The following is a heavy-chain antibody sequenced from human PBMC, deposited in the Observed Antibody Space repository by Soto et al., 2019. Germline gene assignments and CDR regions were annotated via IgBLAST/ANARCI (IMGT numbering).Heavy chain of an antibody. V-gene: IGHV1-2*02. Sequence: VASVKVSCKASGYTFTGHYIHWVRQAPEQGPEWMGEIGPESGATRYAEKFQGRVTMTLDTSITTVYMELKNLSPDDTAVYYCGRGRSGQIVVFYWGQGTPVTVS. D-gene: IGHD1-26*01. CDR2: IGPESGAT. J-gene: IGHJ4*02. CDR3: GRGRSGQIVVFY. CDR1: GYTFTGHY.